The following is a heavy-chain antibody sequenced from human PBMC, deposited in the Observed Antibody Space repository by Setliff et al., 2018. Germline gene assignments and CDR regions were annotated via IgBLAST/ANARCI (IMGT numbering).Heavy chain of an antibody. CDR3: ARGSGGNPVEDGFDL. Sequence: SVKVSCKASGGTFRDFAISWVRQAPGQGLEWMGGIMPVFGTPDYAQKFEGRVTISADETTTTAYLELSSLRSEDTGVYYCARGSGGNPVEDGFDLWGQGTMVTVSS. CDR2: IMPVFGTP. V-gene: IGHV1-69*13. J-gene: IGHJ3*01. CDR1: GGTFRDFA. D-gene: IGHD2-15*01.